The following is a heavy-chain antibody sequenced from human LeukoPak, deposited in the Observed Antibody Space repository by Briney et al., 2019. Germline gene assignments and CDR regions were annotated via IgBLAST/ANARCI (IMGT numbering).Heavy chain of an antibody. CDR1: GFTFSSYG. CDR2: ISSDGIR. V-gene: IGHV3-64D*06. J-gene: IGHJ4*02. CDR3: SAAVAGSFPG. D-gene: IGHD6-19*01. Sequence: GGPWRLSCSASGFTFSSYGMHWVRQAPGKGLEYVSTISSDGIRCYADSVKGRFTISRDNSKNTVYLQMSSLRTEDTAVYYCSAAVAGSFPGWGQGTLVIVSS.